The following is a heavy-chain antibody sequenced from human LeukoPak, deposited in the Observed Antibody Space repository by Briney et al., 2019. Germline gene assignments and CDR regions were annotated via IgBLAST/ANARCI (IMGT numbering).Heavy chain of an antibody. D-gene: IGHD6-13*01. V-gene: IGHV4-30-4*07. CDR2: IHDSGST. Sequence: PSETLSLTCAVSGDSISSGGYSWSWIRRTPGKGLEWIAYIHDSGSTYNNTSLKSRLSISIDTSKNQFSLWLTSVNAADTAVYYCARGVSRSWTYYFHYYLDVWGKGTTVIVSS. CDR3: ARGVSRSWTYYFHYYLDV. CDR1: GDSISSGGYS. J-gene: IGHJ6*03.